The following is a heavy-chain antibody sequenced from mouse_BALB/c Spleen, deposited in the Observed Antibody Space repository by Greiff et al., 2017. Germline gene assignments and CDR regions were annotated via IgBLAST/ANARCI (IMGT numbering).Heavy chain of an antibody. Sequence: VQVVESGAELAKPGASVKMSCKASGYTFTSYWMHWVKQRPGQGLEWIGYINPSTGYTEYNQKFKDKATLTADKSSSTAYMQLSSLTSEDSAVYYCASGRSTMITTAWFAYWGQGTLVTVSA. J-gene: IGHJ3*01. V-gene: IGHV1-7*01. CDR1: GYTFTSYW. D-gene: IGHD2-4*01. CDR3: ASGRSTMITTAWFAY. CDR2: INPSTGYT.